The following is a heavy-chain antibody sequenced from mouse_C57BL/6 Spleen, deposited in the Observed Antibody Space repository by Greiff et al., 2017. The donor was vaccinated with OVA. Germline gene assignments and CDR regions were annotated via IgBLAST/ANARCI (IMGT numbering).Heavy chain of an antibody. Sequence: EVQLVESGPELVKPGASVKIPCKASGYTFTDYNLDWVKQSHGTSLEWIGDINPNNGGTIYNQKFKGKATLTVDKSSSTAYMELRSLTSEDTAVYYCAREGSFDGSLDDWGTGTTVTVSS. V-gene: IGHV1-18*01. CDR3: AREGSFDGSLDD. CDR2: INPNNGGT. D-gene: IGHD3-3*01. CDR1: GYTFTDYN. J-gene: IGHJ4*01.